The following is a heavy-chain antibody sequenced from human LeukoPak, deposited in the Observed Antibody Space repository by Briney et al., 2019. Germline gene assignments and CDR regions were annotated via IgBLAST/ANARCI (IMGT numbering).Heavy chain of an antibody. CDR3: ARGRVRSSSWYPIAY. CDR1: GGSISSYY. CDR2: IYYSGST. J-gene: IGHJ4*02. D-gene: IGHD6-13*01. Sequence: SETLSLTCTVSGGSISSYYWSWIRQPPGKGLEWIGYIYYSGSTNYNPPLKSRVTISVDTSKNQFSLKLSSVTAADTAVYYCARGRVRSSSWYPIAYWGQGTLVTVSS. V-gene: IGHV4-59*01.